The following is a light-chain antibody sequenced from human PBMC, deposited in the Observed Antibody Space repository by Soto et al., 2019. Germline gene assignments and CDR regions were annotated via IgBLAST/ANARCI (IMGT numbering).Light chain of an antibody. CDR3: QQLNTYPYT. V-gene: IGKV1-9*01. J-gene: IGKJ2*01. CDR2: AAS. Sequence: DIQLTQSPSFLSASVGDRVTIACRASQGISSYVAWYQQKPGRAPKLLIYAASTLQSGVPSRFSGSGSGTEFTLTISSLQPEDFATFYCQQLNTYPYTFGQGTKLEIK. CDR1: QGISSY.